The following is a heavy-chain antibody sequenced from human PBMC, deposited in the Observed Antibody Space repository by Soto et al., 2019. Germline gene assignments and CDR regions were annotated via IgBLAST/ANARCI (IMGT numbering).Heavy chain of an antibody. J-gene: IGHJ6*02. CDR3: ARDKSIVATGGAAAGSVEDYSYGMDV. V-gene: IGHV1-18*04. D-gene: IGHD6-13*01. CDR2: ISAYNGNT. CDR1: GYPFTSYG. Sequence: ASVKVSCKASGYPFTSYGISWVRQAPGQGLEWMGWISAYNGNTNYAQKLQGRVTMTTDTSTSTAYMELRSLRSDDTAVYYCARDKSIVATGGAAAGSVEDYSYGMDVWGQGTTVTVSS.